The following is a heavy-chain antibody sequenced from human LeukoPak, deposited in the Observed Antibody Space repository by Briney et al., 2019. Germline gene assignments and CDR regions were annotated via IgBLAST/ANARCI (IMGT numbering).Heavy chain of an antibody. CDR1: GFTFSSYW. V-gene: IGHV3-74*01. CDR2: INSDGSST. J-gene: IGHJ4*02. D-gene: IGHD1-7*01. Sequence: GGSLRLSCAASGFTFSSYWMHWVRQAPGKGLVWVSRINSDGSSTSYADSVKGRFTISRDNVKNTLYLQMNSLRAEDTAVYYCARVRRITGTGGFDYWGQGTLVTVSS. CDR3: ARVRRITGTGGFDY.